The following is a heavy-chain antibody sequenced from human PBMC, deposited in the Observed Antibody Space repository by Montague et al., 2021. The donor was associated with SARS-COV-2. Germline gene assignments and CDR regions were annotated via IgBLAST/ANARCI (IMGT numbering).Heavy chain of an antibody. V-gene: IGHV4-34*01. J-gene: IGHJ4*02. CDR1: GGSFHIFS. CDR2: VGHSGNT. Sequence: SETLSLTCAVYGGSFHIFSWGWIRQSPGKGLELIGEVGHSGNTKYNPSLKSRVTISVDTSKNQFSLNLTSVTAADTAIYYCARGTRAVQITPGFRYWGQGTQVAVSS. CDR3: ARGTRAVQITPGFRY. D-gene: IGHD5-24*01.